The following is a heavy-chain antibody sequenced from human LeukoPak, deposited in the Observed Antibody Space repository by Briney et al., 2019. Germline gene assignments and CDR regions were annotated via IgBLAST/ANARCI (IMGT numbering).Heavy chain of an antibody. Sequence: GGSLRLSCAASGFTFSTCAMSWVRQAPAKGLEWVSTISGGGRSTDYADSVKGLFTISRDNSKNTLYLQMNSLRAEDTAVYYCARERYFDYWGQGTLVTVSS. V-gene: IGHV3-23*01. J-gene: IGHJ4*02. CDR3: ARERYFDY. CDR2: ISGGGRST. CDR1: GFTFSTCA.